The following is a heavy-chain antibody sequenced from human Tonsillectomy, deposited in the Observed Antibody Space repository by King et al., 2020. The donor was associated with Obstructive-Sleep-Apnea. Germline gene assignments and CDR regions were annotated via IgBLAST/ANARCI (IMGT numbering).Heavy chain of an antibody. V-gene: IGHV3-11*06. J-gene: IGHJ4*02. CDR1: GFTFSDYY. CDR3: ARDMGPTAMVKTYYFDY. Sequence: VQLVESGGGLVKPGGSLRLSCAASGFTFSDYYMSWIRQAPGKGLEWVSYISSSSSYTNYADSVKGRFTISRDNAKNSLYLQMNSLRAEDTAVYYCARDMGPTAMVKTYYFDYWGQGTLVTVSS. CDR2: ISSSSSYT. D-gene: IGHD5-18*01.